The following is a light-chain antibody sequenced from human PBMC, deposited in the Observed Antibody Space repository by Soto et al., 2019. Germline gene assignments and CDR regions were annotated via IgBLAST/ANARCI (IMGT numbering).Light chain of an antibody. CDR1: QSVSSN. CDR3: QQYNNWYI. J-gene: IGKJ2*01. Sequence: EIVMTQSPATLSVSPGERATLSCRASQSVSSNLAWYQQKPGQAPRLLIYGGSTRATGNPARFSGSGSGTEFTLTISSLQSEYFVVYYGQQYNNWYIFGRGTKLEIK. V-gene: IGKV3-15*01. CDR2: GGS.